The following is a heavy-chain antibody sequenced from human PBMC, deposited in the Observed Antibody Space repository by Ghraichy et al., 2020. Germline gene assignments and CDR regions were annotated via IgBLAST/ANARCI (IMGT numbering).Heavy chain of an antibody. Sequence: SETLSLTCTVSGGSISSYSWSWIRQPPGKGLEWIGYIYYSGSTNYNPSLKSRVPISVDTSKNQFSLKLSSVPAADTAVYYCARDRGLGGWFDPWGQGTLGTVAS. V-gene: IGHV4-59*01. CDR3: ARDRGLGGWFDP. D-gene: IGHD3-10*01. CDR1: GGSISSYS. CDR2: IYYSGST. J-gene: IGHJ5*02.